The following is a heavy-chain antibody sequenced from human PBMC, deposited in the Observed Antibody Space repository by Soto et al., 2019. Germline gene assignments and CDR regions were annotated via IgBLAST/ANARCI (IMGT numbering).Heavy chain of an antibody. D-gene: IGHD4-4*01. V-gene: IGHV3-30-3*01. CDR2: ISYDGSNK. CDR3: ARGEAVQSFNYYYYGMDV. CDR1: GFTFSSYA. J-gene: IGHJ6*02. Sequence: QVQLVESGGGVVQPGRALRLSCAASGFTFSSYAMHWVRQAPGKGLEWVAVISYDGSNKYYADYVKGRFTISRDNSKNTLYLQMNSLRAEDTAVYYCARGEAVQSFNYYYYGMDVWGQGTTVTVSS.